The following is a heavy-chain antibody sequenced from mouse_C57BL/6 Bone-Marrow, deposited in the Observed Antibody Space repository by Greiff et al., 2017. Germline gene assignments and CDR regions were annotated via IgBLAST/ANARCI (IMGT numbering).Heavy chain of an antibody. CDR3: ARTWLLGFDY. J-gene: IGHJ2*01. Sequence: EVQLQQSGPELVKPGASVKISCKASGYSFTGYYMNWVKQSPEKSLEWIGEINPSTGGTTYNQKFKAKATLTVDKSSSTAYMQLKSLTSEDSAVYYCARTWLLGFDYWGQGTTLTVSS. V-gene: IGHV1-42*01. CDR2: INPSTGGT. D-gene: IGHD2-2*01. CDR1: GYSFTGYY.